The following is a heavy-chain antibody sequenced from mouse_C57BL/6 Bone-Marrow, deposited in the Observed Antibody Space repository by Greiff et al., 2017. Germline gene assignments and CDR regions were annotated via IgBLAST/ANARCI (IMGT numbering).Heavy chain of an antibody. V-gene: IGHV1-59*01. CDR1: GYTFTSYW. CDR3: ATSGYGNRYYYAMDY. CDR2: IDPSDSYT. J-gene: IGHJ4*01. Sequence: VQLQQPGAELVRPGTSVKLSCKASGYTFTSYWMHWVKQRPGQGLEWIGVIDPSDSYTNYNQKFKGKATLTVDTSSSTAYMQLSSLTSEDYAVYYCATSGYGNRYYYAMDYWGQGTSVTVSS. D-gene: IGHD2-10*02.